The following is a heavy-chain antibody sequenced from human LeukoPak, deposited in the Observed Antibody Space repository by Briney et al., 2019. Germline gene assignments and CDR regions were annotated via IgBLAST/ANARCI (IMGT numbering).Heavy chain of an antibody. V-gene: IGHV3-30-3*01. J-gene: IGHJ4*02. D-gene: IGHD3-16*01. CDR2: ISYDGSNK. Sequence: PGGSLRLSCAASGFTFSSYAMHWVRKAPGKGLEWVAVISYDGSNKYCADSVKGRFTISRDNSKNTLYLQMNSLRAEDTAVYYCARPMGDYWGQGTLVTVSS. CDR1: GFTFSSYA. CDR3: ARPMGDY.